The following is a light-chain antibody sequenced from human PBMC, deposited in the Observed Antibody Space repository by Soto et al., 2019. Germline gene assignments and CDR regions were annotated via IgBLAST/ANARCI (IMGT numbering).Light chain of an antibody. Sequence: EIVLTQSPGILSLSPGERATLACRASQSISSDHLAWYQQRPGQSPRLLIYGASSRTTGVPDRFSGSGSGTDFTLTISSLEPEDFAVYYCQHYRRAPFTFGPGTKVDIK. CDR1: QSISSDH. CDR2: GAS. CDR3: QHYRRAPFT. V-gene: IGKV3-20*01. J-gene: IGKJ3*01.